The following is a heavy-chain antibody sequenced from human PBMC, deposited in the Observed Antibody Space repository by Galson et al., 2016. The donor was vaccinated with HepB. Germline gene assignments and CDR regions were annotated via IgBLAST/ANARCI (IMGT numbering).Heavy chain of an antibody. Sequence: SLRLSCAASGFTFINAWMTWVRQAPGKGLDCISVFYSGGFPYHADSVKGRFTISRDTSKNTLYLQMNSLTAEDTAIYYCATALWVGSVAGGAFDIWGQGTMVTVSS. V-gene: IGHV3-53*01. J-gene: IGHJ3*02. CDR2: FYSGGFP. D-gene: IGHD3-16*01. CDR3: ATALWVGSVAGGAFDI. CDR1: GFTFINAW.